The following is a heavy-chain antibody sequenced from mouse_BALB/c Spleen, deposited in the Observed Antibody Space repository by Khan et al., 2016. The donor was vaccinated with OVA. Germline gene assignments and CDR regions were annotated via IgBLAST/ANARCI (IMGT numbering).Heavy chain of an antibody. CDR2: IGPGSSNT. Sequence: DLVKPGTSVKLYCKASGYTFTSYWINWIKQRPGQGLEWIGRIGPGSSNTYYNEMFKGKAALTVDTYTSTAYIQLSSLSSEDSAVYFCSRENYYGRSFYAMDYWGQGTSVTVSS. V-gene: IGHV1S41*01. CDR3: SRENYYGRSFYAMDY. CDR1: GYTFTSYW. J-gene: IGHJ4*01. D-gene: IGHD1-1*01.